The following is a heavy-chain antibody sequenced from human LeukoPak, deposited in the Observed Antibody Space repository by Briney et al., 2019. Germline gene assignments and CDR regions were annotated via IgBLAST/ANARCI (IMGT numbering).Heavy chain of an antibody. CDR3: AKDRRGYVDV. CDR2: ISGSGGST. J-gene: IGHJ6*03. CDR1: GFTFSSYG. V-gene: IGHV3-23*01. Sequence: GGTLRLSCAASGFTFSSYGMSWVRQAPGKGLEWVSAISGSGGSTYYADSVKGRFTISRDNSKNTLYLQMNSLRAEDTAVYYCAKDRRGYVDVWGKGTTVTISS. D-gene: IGHD2-15*01.